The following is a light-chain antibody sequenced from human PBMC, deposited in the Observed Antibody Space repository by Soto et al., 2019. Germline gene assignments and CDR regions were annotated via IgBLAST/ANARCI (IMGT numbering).Light chain of an antibody. J-gene: IGKJ2*01. CDR2: GAS. Sequence: EIQLTQSPGTLSLSPGERATLSCRASQRVSSSRYLAWYQQKPGQAPRLPIYGASSRATSIADRFSGSGSATDFTLTTSRREPDDFSVYYCRQYGSSPSYTFGQGTKLEIK. V-gene: IGKV3-20*01. CDR1: QRVSSSRY. CDR3: RQYGSSPSYT.